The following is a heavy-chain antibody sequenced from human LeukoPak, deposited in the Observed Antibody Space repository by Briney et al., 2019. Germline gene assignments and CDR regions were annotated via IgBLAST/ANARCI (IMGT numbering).Heavy chain of an antibody. J-gene: IGHJ3*02. V-gene: IGHV4-59*08. CDR1: GGSISSYY. D-gene: IGHD3-9*01. CDR2: IYYSGTT. CDR3: ARHYDILTGYSAYASDI. Sequence: SETLSLTCTVSGGSISSYYWSWIRQPPGEGLEWIGYIYYSGTTNYNPSLKSRVTISVDTSKNQFSLKLSSVTAADTAVYYCARHYDILTGYSAYASDIWGQGTMVTVSS.